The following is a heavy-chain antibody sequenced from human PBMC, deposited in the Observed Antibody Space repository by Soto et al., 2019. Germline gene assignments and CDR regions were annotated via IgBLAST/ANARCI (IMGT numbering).Heavy chain of an antibody. CDR1: GDTLSTHG. CDR3: AAGDSSDTGDH. V-gene: IGHV1-69*01. CDR2: TIPIIGTT. D-gene: IGHD5-18*01. Sequence: QVQLVQSGAEVKKPGSSVKVSCKASGDTLSTHGISWVRQAPGQGLEWMGGTIPIIGTTDYAEKFQGRVTITADESTTTSDMELSSLRPDDTAVDYCAAGDSSDTGDHWGQGTLVTVSS. J-gene: IGHJ4*02.